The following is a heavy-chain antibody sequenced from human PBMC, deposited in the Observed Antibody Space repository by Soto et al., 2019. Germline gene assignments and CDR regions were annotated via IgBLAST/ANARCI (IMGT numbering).Heavy chain of an antibody. CDR3: AREIGVTVFFTVDY. CDR1: GYTFSSYG. Sequence: ASVKVSCKASGYTFSSYGICWVRQAPGQGLEWMGWISAYNGNTNYAQKLQGRVTMTTDTSTSTAYMELRSLRSDDTAVYYCAREIGVTVFFTVDYWGQGTLVTVSS. CDR2: ISAYNGNT. V-gene: IGHV1-18*01. D-gene: IGHD2-8*02. J-gene: IGHJ4*02.